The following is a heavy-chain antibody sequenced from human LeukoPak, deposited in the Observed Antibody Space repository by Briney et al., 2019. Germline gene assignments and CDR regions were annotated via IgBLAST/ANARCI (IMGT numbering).Heavy chain of an antibody. V-gene: IGHV1-24*01. CDR3: ATGDKGYYDSSGYSLN. D-gene: IGHD3-22*01. J-gene: IGHJ4*02. CDR1: GYTLTELS. Sequence: ASVKVSCKASGYTLTELSMHWVRQAPGKGLEWMGGFDPEDGETIYAQKFQGRVTMTEDTSTDTAYMELSSLRSEDTAVYYCATGDKGYYDSSGYSLNWGQGTLVTVSS. CDR2: FDPEDGET.